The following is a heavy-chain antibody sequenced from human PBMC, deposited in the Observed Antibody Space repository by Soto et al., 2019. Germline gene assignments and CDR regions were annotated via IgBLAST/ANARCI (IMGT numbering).Heavy chain of an antibody. J-gene: IGHJ6*03. V-gene: IGHV1-18*01. CDR2: ISAYNGNT. Sequence: ASVKVSCKASGYTFTSYGISWVRQAPGQGLEWMGGISAYNGNTNYAQKLQGRVTMTTDTSTSTAYMELRSLRSDDTAVYYCAREGVVVVASTPSYYYYYYMDVWGKGTTVTVSS. CDR1: GYTFTSYG. D-gene: IGHD2-15*01. CDR3: AREGVVVVASTPSYYYYYYMDV.